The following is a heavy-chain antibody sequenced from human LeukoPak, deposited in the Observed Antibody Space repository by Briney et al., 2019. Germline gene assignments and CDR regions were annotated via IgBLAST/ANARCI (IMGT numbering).Heavy chain of an antibody. CDR2: INTNTGNP. V-gene: IGHV7-4-1*02. D-gene: IGHD5-12*01. CDR3: ARLYGGYYYYYYGMDV. J-gene: IGHJ6*02. CDR1: GYTFTSYA. Sequence: ASVKVSCKASGYTFTSYAMNWVRQAPGQGLEWMGWINTNTGNPTYAQGFTGRFVFSLDTSVSTAYLQISSLKAEDTAVYYCARLYGGYYYYYYGMDVWGQGTTVTVSS.